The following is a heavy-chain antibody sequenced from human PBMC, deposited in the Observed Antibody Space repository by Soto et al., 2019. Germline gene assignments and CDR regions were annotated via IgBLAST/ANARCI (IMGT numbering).Heavy chain of an antibody. CDR2: ISSSSSYI. CDR3: ARDRSDYYYYGMDV. CDR1: GFTFSSYS. Sequence: VQLVESGGGLVKPGGSLRLSCAASGFTFSSYSMNWVRQAPGKGLEWVSSISSSSSYIYYADSVKGRFTISRDNAKNSLYLQMNSLRAEDTAVYYCARDRSDYYYYGMDVWGQGTTVTVSS. V-gene: IGHV3-21*01. J-gene: IGHJ6*02.